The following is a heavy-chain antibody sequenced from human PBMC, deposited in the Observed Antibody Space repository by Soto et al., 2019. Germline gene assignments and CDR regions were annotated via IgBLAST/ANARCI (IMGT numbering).Heavy chain of an antibody. J-gene: IGHJ5*02. Sequence: QGQLVESGGGVVQPGRSLRLSCAASGLTFTYYGMHWVRQAPGKGLEWVALISSDGSNQWYTDSVRGRFIISRDNSKNELYLQIASLRPGHTAVYYCAKDGFCSGSSCYPNHFDPWGQGTLVTVYS. V-gene: IGHV3-30*18. CDR1: GLTFTYYG. CDR2: ISSDGSNQ. CDR3: AKDGFCSGSSCYPNHFDP. D-gene: IGHD2-15*01.